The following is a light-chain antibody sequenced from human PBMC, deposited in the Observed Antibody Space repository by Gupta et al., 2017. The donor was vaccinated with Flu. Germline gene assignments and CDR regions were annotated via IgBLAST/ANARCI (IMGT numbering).Light chain of an antibody. CDR2: KNN. CDR1: SSNIGTFY. CDR3: AAWDDSLSGHWV. J-gene: IGLJ3*02. V-gene: IGLV1-47*01. Sequence: QSVLTQPPSASGTSGQRVTISCSGSSSNIGTFYVSWYQYLPGTAPKLLIYKNNPRPSGVSDRFSGSKSGTSASLAISGLRSEDEGDYFCAAWDDSLSGHWVFGGGTTGTVL.